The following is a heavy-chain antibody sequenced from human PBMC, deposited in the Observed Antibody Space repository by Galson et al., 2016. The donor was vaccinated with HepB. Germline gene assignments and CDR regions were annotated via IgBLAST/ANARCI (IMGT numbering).Heavy chain of an antibody. D-gene: IGHD6-19*01. CDR1: GYTFNNYG. J-gene: IGHJ6*03. CDR2: ISGHNGET. CDR3: ARGECSGLGYMDV. V-gene: IGHV1-18*04. Sequence: SVKVSCKASGYTFNNYGINWVRQAPGRGLEWMGWISGHNGETKYPQKLQARVTVTTDTSTSTAYLELRSLRSDDTAVYYCARGECSGLGYMDVWGKGTTVSVSS.